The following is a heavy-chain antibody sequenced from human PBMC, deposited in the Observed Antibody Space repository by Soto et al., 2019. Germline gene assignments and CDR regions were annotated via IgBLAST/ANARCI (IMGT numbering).Heavy chain of an antibody. CDR2: ISGGSISSTI. V-gene: IGHV3-48*01. CDR1: GLTFSSYS. CDR3: APGYFDL. Sequence: EVQLVESGGGLVQPGGSLRLSCAASGLTFSSYSMNWVRQAPGKGLEWVSYISGGSISSTIYYADAVKGRFTISRDNAENSLYLQMNSRRAEGTAVYYCAPGYFDLWGRGTLFTVSS. J-gene: IGHJ2*01.